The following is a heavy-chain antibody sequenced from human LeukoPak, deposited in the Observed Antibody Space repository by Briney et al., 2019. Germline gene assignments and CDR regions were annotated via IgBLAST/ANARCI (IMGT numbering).Heavy chain of an antibody. J-gene: IGHJ5*02. V-gene: IGHV3-21*01. CDR3: AGWDIVVVPAARAQFGWFDP. CDR1: GFTFSSYS. CDR2: ISSSSSYI. Sequence: GGSLRLSCAASGFTFSSYSMNWVRQAPGKGLERVSSISSSSSYIYYADSVKGRFTISRDNAKNSLYLQMNSLRAEDTAVYYCAGWDIVVVPAARAQFGWFDPWGQGTLVTVSS. D-gene: IGHD2-2*01.